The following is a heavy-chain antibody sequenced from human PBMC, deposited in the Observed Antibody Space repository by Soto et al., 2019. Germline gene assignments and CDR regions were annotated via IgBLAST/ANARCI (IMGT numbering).Heavy chain of an antibody. V-gene: IGHV4-39*01. CDR3: ARHPLRYCSGGSCYLFDY. CDR2: IYYSGST. D-gene: IGHD2-15*01. J-gene: IGHJ4*02. CDR1: GGSISSSSYY. Sequence: SETLSLTCTVSGGSISSSSYYWGWIRQPPGKGLEWIGNIYYSGSTYYNPSLKSRVTISVDTSKNQFSLKLSSVTAADTAVYYCARHPLRYCSGGSCYLFDYWGQGTLVTVSS.